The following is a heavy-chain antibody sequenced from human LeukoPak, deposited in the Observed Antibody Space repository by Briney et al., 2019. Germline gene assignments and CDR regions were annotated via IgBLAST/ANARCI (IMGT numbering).Heavy chain of an antibody. V-gene: IGHV3-11*01. CDR3: ASPGGDTAMVKAFDY. D-gene: IGHD5-18*01. J-gene: IGHJ4*02. Sequence: PGGSLRLSCAASGFTFSDYYMSWIRQAPGKGLEWVSYISSSGSTIYYADPVKGRFTISRDNAKNSLYLQMNSLRAEDTAVYYCASPGGDTAMVKAFDYWGQGTLVTVSS. CDR2: ISSSGSTI. CDR1: GFTFSDYY.